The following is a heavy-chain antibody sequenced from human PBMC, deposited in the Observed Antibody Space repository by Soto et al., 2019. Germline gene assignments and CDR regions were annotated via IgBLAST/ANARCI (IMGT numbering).Heavy chain of an antibody. CDR3: ARNTVVYYDSSGPGAFDI. V-gene: IGHV4-28*01. Sequence: SETLSLTCAVSGYSISSSNWWGWIRQPPGKGLEWIGYIYYSGSTYYNPSLKSRVTMSVDTSKNQFSLKLSSVTAVDTAVYYCARNTVVYYDSSGPGAFDIWGQGTMVT. CDR1: GYSISSSNW. D-gene: IGHD3-22*01. J-gene: IGHJ3*02. CDR2: IYYSGST.